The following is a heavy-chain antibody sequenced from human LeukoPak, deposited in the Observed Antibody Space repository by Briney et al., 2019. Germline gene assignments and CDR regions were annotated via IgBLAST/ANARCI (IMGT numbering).Heavy chain of an antibody. D-gene: IGHD3-16*02. CDR2: IGAYNGNT. CDR3: ARDSVDYDYVWGSYRPTPFDY. J-gene: IGHJ4*02. CDR1: GYTFTSYG. Sequence: ASVKVSCKASGYTFTSYGFSWVRQAPGQGLEWMGWIGAYNGNTNYAHKLQGRVTMTTDTSTSTAYMEPRSLRSDDTAVYYCARDSVDYDYVWGSYRPTPFDYWGQGTLVTVSS. V-gene: IGHV1-18*01.